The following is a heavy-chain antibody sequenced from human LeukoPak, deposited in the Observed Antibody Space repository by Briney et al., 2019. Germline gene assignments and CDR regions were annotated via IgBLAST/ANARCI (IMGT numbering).Heavy chain of an antibody. V-gene: IGHV1-2*02. Sequence: ASVKVSCKASGYTFTGYYMHWVRQAPGQGLEWMGWINPNSGGTNYAQKFQGRVTMTRDTSISTAYMELSRLRSDDTAVYYCARTPRGYSYVPDYWGQGTLVTVSS. CDR3: ARTPRGYSYVPDY. D-gene: IGHD5-18*01. CDR2: INPNSGGT. CDR1: GYTFTGYY. J-gene: IGHJ4*02.